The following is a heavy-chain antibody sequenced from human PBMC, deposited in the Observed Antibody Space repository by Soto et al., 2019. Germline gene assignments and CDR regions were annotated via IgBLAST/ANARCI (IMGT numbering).Heavy chain of an antibody. Sequence: EVQLVESGGGLVQPGGSLRLSCAASGFTFSSYWMSWVPQAPGTGLEWVANIKQDGSEKYYVDSVKGRFTISRDNAKNSLYLQMNSLRAEDTAVYYCARGEVNDYGDYVGAFDIWGQGTMVTVSS. CDR1: GFTFSSYW. V-gene: IGHV3-7*01. CDR2: IKQDGSEK. CDR3: ARGEVNDYGDYVGAFDI. J-gene: IGHJ3*02. D-gene: IGHD4-17*01.